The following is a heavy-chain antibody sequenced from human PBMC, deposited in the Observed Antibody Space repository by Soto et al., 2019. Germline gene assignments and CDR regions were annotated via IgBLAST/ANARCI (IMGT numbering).Heavy chain of an antibody. CDR1: GYTFTSYA. CDR3: ARDFIVGA. J-gene: IGHJ5*02. Sequence: QVQLVQSGAEVKKPGASVKVSCKASGYTFTSYAMHWVRQAPGQRLEWMGWINAGNGNTKNSQKFQRRVTITRETSASTAYLELSSLRSEDTAVHCCARDFIVGAWGKGTLVTVSP. D-gene: IGHD1-26*01. V-gene: IGHV1-3*01. CDR2: INAGNGNT.